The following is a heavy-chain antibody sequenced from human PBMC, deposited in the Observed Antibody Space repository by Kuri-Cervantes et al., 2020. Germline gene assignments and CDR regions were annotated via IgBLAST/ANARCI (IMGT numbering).Heavy chain of an antibody. CDR2: IHHSGST. J-gene: IGHJ5*02. CDR1: GDSIISGNW. CDR3: ARGGGRYNWNYGGGWFDP. D-gene: IGHD1-7*01. Sequence: SETLSLTCAVSGDSIISGNWLIWVRQSPGKGLEWIGEIHHSGSTYYNPSLKSRVTISVDTSKNQFSLKLSSVTAADTAVYYCARGGGRYNWNYGGGWFDPWGQGTLVTVSS. V-gene: IGHV4-55*08.